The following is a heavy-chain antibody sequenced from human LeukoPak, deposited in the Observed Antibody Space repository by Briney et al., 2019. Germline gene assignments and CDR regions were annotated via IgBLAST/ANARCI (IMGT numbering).Heavy chain of an antibody. J-gene: IGHJ4*02. CDR1: GGSFSGYY. D-gene: IGHD5-12*01. CDR3: ARGRSGGYGYFDY. CDR2: INHSGST. V-gene: IGHV4-34*01. Sequence: SETLSLTCAVYGGSFSGYYWSWIRQPPGKGLEWIGEINHSGSTNYNPSLKSRVTISVDTSKNQFSLKLSSVTAADTAVYYCARGRSGGYGYFDYWGQGTLVTVSS.